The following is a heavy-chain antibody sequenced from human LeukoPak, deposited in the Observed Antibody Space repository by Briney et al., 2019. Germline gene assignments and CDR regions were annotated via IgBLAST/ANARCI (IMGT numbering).Heavy chain of an antibody. Sequence: GASVKVSCKASGYTFTSYGINWVRQATGQGLEWMGWMNPNSGNTDYAQKFQGRVTMTRNTSISTAYMELSSLRSDDTAVYYCAREGGSIDWFDPWGQGTLVIVSS. CDR2: MNPNSGNT. CDR3: AREGGSIDWFDP. CDR1: GYTFTSYG. J-gene: IGHJ5*02. V-gene: IGHV1-8*02. D-gene: IGHD3-16*01.